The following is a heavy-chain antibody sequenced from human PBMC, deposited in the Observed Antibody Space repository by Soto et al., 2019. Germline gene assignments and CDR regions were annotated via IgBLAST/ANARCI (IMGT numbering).Heavy chain of an antibody. Sequence: QVQLVESGGGVVQPGRSLRLSCAASGFTFSSYGMHWVRQAPGKGLEWVAVISYDGSNKYYADSVKGRFTISRDNSKNTLYLQMNSLRAEDTVVYYCAKDFGAAAGNWGQGTLVTVSS. CDR1: GFTFSSYG. D-gene: IGHD6-13*01. CDR3: AKDFGAAAGN. CDR2: ISYDGSNK. V-gene: IGHV3-30*18. J-gene: IGHJ4*02.